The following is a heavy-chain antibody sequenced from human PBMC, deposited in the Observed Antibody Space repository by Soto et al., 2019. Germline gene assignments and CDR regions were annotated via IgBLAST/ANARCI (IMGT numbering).Heavy chain of an antibody. CDR3: ARGGYTYGYGLDY. CDR1: GYTFTAYY. CDR2: INPNSDDT. D-gene: IGHD5-18*01. Sequence: QVQLVQSGAEVKKLGASVKVSYKASGYTFTAYYIHWVRQAPGQGLEWVGWINPNSDDTNYAQRFQGWVTMTGDTSVSTAYMDLTRLRSDDTAVYYCARGGYTYGYGLDYWGQGTLVTVSS. V-gene: IGHV1-2*04. J-gene: IGHJ4*02.